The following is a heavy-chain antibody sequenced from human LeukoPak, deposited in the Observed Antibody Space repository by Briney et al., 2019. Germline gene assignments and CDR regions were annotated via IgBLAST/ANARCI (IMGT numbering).Heavy chain of an antibody. Sequence: KPSQTLSLTCTVSGGSISRGSYYWSWIRQPAGEGLEWIGRIYTSGSTNYNPSLKSRVTISVDTSKNQFSLKLSSVTAADTAVYYCARRPAYYDFWSRSDAFDIWGQGTMVTVSS. CDR3: ARRPAYYDFWSRSDAFDI. J-gene: IGHJ3*02. CDR1: GGSISRGSYY. V-gene: IGHV4-61*02. D-gene: IGHD3-3*01. CDR2: IYTSGST.